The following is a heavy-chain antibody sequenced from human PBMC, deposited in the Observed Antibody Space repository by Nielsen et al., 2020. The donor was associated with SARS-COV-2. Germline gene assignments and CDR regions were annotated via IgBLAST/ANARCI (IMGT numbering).Heavy chain of an antibody. D-gene: IGHD3-3*01. CDR3: ARDVSGLAPDPKRLDI. CDR2: IWDDGKTK. Sequence: GESLKISCETSGFTFTTYAMRWVRQAPGKGVEWVAIIWDDGKTKYYADSVKGRFTISRDNSKNTVYLQMNSLGADDTALYYCARDVSGLAPDPKRLDIWGQGTMVTVSS. V-gene: IGHV3-33*01. J-gene: IGHJ3*02. CDR1: GFTFTTYA.